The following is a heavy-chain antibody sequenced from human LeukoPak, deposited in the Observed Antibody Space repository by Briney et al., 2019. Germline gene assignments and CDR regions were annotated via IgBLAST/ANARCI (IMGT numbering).Heavy chain of an antibody. CDR2: ISYDGSNK. J-gene: IGHJ4*02. Sequence: GGSLRLSCAASGFTFSSYAMHWVRQAPGKGLEWVAVISYDGSNKYYADSVKGRFTISRDNSKNTLYLQMNSLRAEDTAVYYCARGSRYAATPLGTDYWGQGTLVTVSS. V-gene: IGHV3-30*14. CDR3: ARGSRYAATPLGTDY. D-gene: IGHD2-15*01. CDR1: GFTFSSYA.